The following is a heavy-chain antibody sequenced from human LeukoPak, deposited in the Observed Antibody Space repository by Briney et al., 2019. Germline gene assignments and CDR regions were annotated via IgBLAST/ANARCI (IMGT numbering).Heavy chain of an antibody. V-gene: IGHV3-23*01. CDR3: AKDPSDIYCSGGSCYPDDNWFDP. Sequence: TGGSLRLSCAASGFTFSSYAMSWVRQAPGKGLEWVSAISGSGGSTYYADSVKGRFTISRDNSKNTLYLQMNGLRAEDTAVYYCAKDPSDIYCSGGSCYPDDNWFDPWGQGTLVTVSS. J-gene: IGHJ5*02. D-gene: IGHD2-15*01. CDR1: GFTFSSYA. CDR2: ISGSGGST.